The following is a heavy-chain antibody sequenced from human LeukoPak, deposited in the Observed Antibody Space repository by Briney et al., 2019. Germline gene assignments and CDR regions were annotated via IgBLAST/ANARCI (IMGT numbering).Heavy chain of an antibody. V-gene: IGHV4-31*03. J-gene: IGHJ4*02. D-gene: IGHD1-26*01. Sequence: SETLSLTCSVSCAYIRSGGYYWSWIHHLPGKGQEWVCYIYDSGTTYYNPSLKSRITISVETSENQFSLKLTSVTAADTAVYYCATGDRWEVLVTCWGQGTLVTVSS. CDR3: ATGDRWEVLVTC. CDR2: IYDSGTT. CDR1: CAYIRSGGYY.